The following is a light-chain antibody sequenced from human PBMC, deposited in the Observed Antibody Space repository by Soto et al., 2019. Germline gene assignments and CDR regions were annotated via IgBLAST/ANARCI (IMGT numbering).Light chain of an antibody. Sequence: EIVLTQSPGTLSLSPGERATLSCRASQSVTSSYFAWYQQKPGQTPRVLIYGASNRATGIPDRFSGSGSGTDFTLTISRLEPEDFAVYYCQQYGSSPPYTFGQGTKLEIK. CDR3: QQYGSSPPYT. CDR2: GAS. V-gene: IGKV3-20*01. J-gene: IGKJ2*01. CDR1: QSVTSSY.